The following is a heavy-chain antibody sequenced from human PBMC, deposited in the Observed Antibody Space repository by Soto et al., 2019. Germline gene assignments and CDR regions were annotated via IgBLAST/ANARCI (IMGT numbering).Heavy chain of an antibody. CDR2: ISSDNTYI. D-gene: IGHD5-12*01. V-gene: IGHV3-21*01. CDR3: ATTTGDY. CDR1: GFTFSSYS. Sequence: TGGSLRLSCAASGFTFSSYSMNWVRQAPGKGLEWVSSISSDNTYIYYVDSVRGRFTISRDNAKNSLYLQMNSLRAEDTAVYYCATTTGDYWGQGTLVTVSS. J-gene: IGHJ4*02.